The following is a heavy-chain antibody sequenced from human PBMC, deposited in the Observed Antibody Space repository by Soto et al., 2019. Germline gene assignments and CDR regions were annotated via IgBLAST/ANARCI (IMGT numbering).Heavy chain of an antibody. Sequence: PSETLSLTCAVYGGSFSGYYWSWIRQPPGKGLEWIGEINHSGSTNYNPSLKSRVTISVDTSKNQFSLKLSSVTAADTAVYYCARGQGTYYYDSSGYLVFVYWGQGTLVTVSS. D-gene: IGHD3-22*01. CDR1: GGSFSGYY. V-gene: IGHV4-34*01. CDR3: ARGQGTYYYDSSGYLVFVY. J-gene: IGHJ4*02. CDR2: INHSGST.